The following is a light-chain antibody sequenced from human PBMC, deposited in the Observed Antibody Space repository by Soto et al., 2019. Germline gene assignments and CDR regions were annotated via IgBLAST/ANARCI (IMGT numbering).Light chain of an antibody. CDR2: EGS. CDR1: SSDVGGYDL. V-gene: IGLV2-23*03. J-gene: IGLJ2*01. Sequence: QSALTQPASVSGSPGQSITISCTGTSSDVGGYDLVSWYKQVPGTAPKLMIYEGSKRPSGVSNRFSGSKSGNTASLTISGLQAEDEAYYYCWSYAGNTIFVFGGGTKVTVL. CDR3: WSYAGNTIFV.